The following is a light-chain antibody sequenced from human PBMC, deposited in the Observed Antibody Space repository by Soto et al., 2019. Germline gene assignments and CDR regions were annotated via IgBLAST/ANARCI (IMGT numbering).Light chain of an antibody. V-gene: IGLV1-51*01. Sequence: QSVLTQPTSVSAAPGQKVTISCSGSSSNIGNNYVSWYQQLPGAAPKLLIEDNDKRPSGIPDRFSGSKSGTSATLGITGLQTGDEADYFYGTWDCSLSVVVFGGGTKLTVL. CDR2: DND. CDR3: GTWDCSLSVVV. J-gene: IGLJ2*01. CDR1: SSNIGNNY.